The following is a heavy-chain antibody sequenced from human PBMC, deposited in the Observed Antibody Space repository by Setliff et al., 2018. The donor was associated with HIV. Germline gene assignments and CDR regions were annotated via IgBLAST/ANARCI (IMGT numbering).Heavy chain of an antibody. CDR3: ARKGSSSRSQEYYYGF. V-gene: IGHV4-4*07. CDR2: ISSSGIS. Sequence: SETLSLTCTVSGGSMNDYYWSWVRQPAGKTLEWLGRISSSGISTYNFSLRSRVTMSIDTSNNQFSLTLNSVTAADTAVYYCARKGSSSRSQEYYYGFWGQGTLVTVSS. CDR1: GGSMNDYY. D-gene: IGHD6-13*01. J-gene: IGHJ4*02.